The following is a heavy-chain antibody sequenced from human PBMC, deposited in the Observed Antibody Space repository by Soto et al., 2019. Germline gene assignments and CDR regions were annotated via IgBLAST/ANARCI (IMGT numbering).Heavy chain of an antibody. D-gene: IGHD2-15*01. Sequence: ASVKVSCKASGYLFTAYSMHWVRLAPGQGLEWMGVVNPSGGSTKYAQNFQGRVTMTRDTSTTTIYMELSSLRSDDTAIHYCAREENCSGGTCYSEYFHRWGQGTLVTVSS. V-gene: IGHV1-46*01. CDR1: GYLFTAYS. CDR2: VNPSGGST. CDR3: AREENCSGGTCYSEYFHR. J-gene: IGHJ1*01.